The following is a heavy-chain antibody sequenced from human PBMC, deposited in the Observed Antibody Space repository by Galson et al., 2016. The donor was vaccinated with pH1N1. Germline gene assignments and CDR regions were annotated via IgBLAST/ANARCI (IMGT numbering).Heavy chain of an antibody. D-gene: IGHD3-10*01. V-gene: IGHV3-30*02. CDR2: IRYDGSNK. CDR1: GFTFSSYG. Sequence: SLRLSCAVSGFTFSSYGMHWVRQSPGKGLEWVTFIRYDGSNKYYAESVKGRFMISRDNSQNMLYLQMTSLRTEDTAVYYCAKSGGQSGPPLDFWGQGTLVIVSS. CDR3: AKSGGQSGPPLDF. J-gene: IGHJ4*02.